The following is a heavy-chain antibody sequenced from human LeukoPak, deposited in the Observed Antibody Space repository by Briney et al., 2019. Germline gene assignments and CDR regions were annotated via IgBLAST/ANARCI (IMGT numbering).Heavy chain of an antibody. D-gene: IGHD3-10*01. V-gene: IGHV3-23*01. CDR2: ISGSGDSI. J-gene: IGHJ4*02. Sequence: PGGSLRLSCAASGFTFSSYAMAWVRQAPGKGLEWVSSISGSGDSIYYADSVRGRFTISRDNSKNTLYLQVSSLRAEDTAVYFWAKTVRSPPNKPSFNHWGQEPLVPVSS. CDR1: GFTFSSYA. CDR3: AKTVRSPPNKPSFNH.